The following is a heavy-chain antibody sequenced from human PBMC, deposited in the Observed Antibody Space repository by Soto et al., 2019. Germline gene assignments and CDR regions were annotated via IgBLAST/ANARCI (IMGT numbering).Heavy chain of an antibody. CDR1: GYTFTSYN. CDR3: TRGDY. Sequence: QVPLVQSGAEVKKPGASVTVSCKASGYTFTSYNINWVRQATGQGLEYLGWMTPNSGNTGYVQKFQGRVTMTRNTAISTAYMELSSLRFEDTAVYYCTRGDYWGQGTLVTVSS. J-gene: IGHJ4*02. V-gene: IGHV1-8*01. CDR2: MTPNSGNT.